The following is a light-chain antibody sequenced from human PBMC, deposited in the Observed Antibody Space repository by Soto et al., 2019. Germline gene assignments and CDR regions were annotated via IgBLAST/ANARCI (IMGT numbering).Light chain of an antibody. CDR3: SSYTSDSTNV. CDR1: SSDVGGYDY. J-gene: IGLJ1*01. CDR2: EVI. Sequence: QSALTQPASVSGSPGQSITISCIGTSSDVGGYDYVSWYQQNPGKAPKLIIYEVINRPSGVSSRFSGSKSGNTASLTISGLQAEDEADYYCSSYTSDSTNVFGSGTKLTVL. V-gene: IGLV2-14*01.